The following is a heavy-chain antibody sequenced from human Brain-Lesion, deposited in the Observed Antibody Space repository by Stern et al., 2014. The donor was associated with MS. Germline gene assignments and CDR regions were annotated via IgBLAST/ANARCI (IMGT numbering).Heavy chain of an antibody. CDR1: GYTLTELS. D-gene: IGHD1-26*01. CDR2: FDPEDGET. V-gene: IGHV1-24*01. Sequence: QMQLVQYGAEVKKPGASVKVSCKVSGYTLTELSMHWVRQAPRKGLEWMGGFDPEDGETIYAQKFQCRVTMTEDTSTDTAYMELSSLRSEDTAVYYCATLSPGAGGNYYRHFDYWGQGTLVTVSS. J-gene: IGHJ4*02. CDR3: ATLSPGAGGNYYRHFDY.